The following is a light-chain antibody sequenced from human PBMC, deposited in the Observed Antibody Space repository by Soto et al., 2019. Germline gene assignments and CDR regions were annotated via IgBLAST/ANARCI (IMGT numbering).Light chain of an antibody. CDR1: QSVTNSY. CDR2: GAT. V-gene: IGKV3-20*01. CDR3: QRYGSLPWT. Sequence: EIVLTQSPGTLSLSPGERATLSCRASQSVTNSYIAWYQQKPGQAPRHLIYGATSRATGIPDRFTGSESGTAFNLTIIRLEAEDFEVYSCQRYGSLPWTFGRGTKVEIK. J-gene: IGKJ1*01.